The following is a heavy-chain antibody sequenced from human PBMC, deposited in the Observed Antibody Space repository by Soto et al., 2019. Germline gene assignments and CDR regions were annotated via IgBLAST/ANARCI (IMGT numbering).Heavy chain of an antibody. CDR1: GFTFSSYA. CDR3: ARDRNTLYGMDV. Sequence: GGSLRLSCAASGFTFSSYAMSWVRQAPGKGLEWVSFIYSGSSTYYADSVKGRFTISRDNSKNTLYPQMNSLRAEDTAVYYCARDRNTLYGMDVWGQGTTVTVSS. CDR2: IYSGSST. D-gene: IGHD2-2*02. V-gene: IGHV3-66*01. J-gene: IGHJ6*02.